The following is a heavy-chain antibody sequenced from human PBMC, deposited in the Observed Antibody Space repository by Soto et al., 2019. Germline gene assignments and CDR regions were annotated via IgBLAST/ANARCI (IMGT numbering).Heavy chain of an antibody. CDR3: ARYGAMVNGDKIDL. CDR1: GGSISIRNYY. J-gene: IGHJ5*02. D-gene: IGHD5-18*01. CDR2: IHYSGST. V-gene: IGHV4-39*01. Sequence: SETLSLTCTASGGSISIRNYYWGWIRKTPEKGVEWIGSIHYSGSTYYNPSLNNRVTTSVDTSKNQLSLNLSSVTAAVTAVYYRARYGAMVNGDKIDLWGHGTLVTVSS.